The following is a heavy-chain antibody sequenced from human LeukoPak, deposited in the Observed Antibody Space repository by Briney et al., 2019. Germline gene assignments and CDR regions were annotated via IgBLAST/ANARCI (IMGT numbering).Heavy chain of an antibody. CDR1: GFTFSSYE. CDR3: AKNGDRGAYCSGGSCYPYYYYYMDV. Sequence: GGSLRLSCAASGFTFSSYEMNWVRQAPRKGLEWISSISSTGGTTYYADSVKGRFTISRDNSKNTLFLQVNSLRAEDTAIYYCAKNGDRGAYCSGGSCYPYYYYYMDVWGKGTTVTISS. CDR2: ISSTGGTT. V-gene: IGHV3-23*01. J-gene: IGHJ6*03. D-gene: IGHD2-15*01.